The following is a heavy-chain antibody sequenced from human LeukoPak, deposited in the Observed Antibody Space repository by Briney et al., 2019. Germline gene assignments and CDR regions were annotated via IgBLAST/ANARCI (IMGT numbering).Heavy chain of an antibody. D-gene: IGHD3-10*01. J-gene: IGHJ6*03. Sequence: ASVKVSCKASGYTLTGYYMHWVRQAPGQGLEWMGWINPNSGGTNYAQKFQGRVTMTRDTSISTAYMELSRLRSDDTAVYYCARRVNYPGEGYYYYYMDVWGKGTTVTVSS. CDR3: ARRVNYPGEGYYYYYMDV. V-gene: IGHV1-2*02. CDR1: GYTLTGYY. CDR2: INPNSGGT.